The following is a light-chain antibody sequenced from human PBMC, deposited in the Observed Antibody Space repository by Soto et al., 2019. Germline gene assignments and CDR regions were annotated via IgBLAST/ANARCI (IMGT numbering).Light chain of an antibody. V-gene: IGKV3-15*01. CDR1: QSVSSS. J-gene: IGKJ1*01. CDR2: GAY. CDR3: HQHNNWPPET. Sequence: EIVMTQSPATLSVSPGERATLSCRASQSVSSSFAWYQQKPGQAPRLLIYGAYTRATGIPARFSGSGSGTEITLTISIIPSEAFAVYSYHQHNNWPPETFGQGTKVEIK.